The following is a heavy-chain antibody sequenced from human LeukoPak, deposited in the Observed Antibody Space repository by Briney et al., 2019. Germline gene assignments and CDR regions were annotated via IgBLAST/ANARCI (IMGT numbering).Heavy chain of an antibody. J-gene: IGHJ3*02. D-gene: IGHD5-12*01. Sequence: GASVKVSCKASGYTFTSYYMHWVRQAPGQGLEWMGIINPSGGSTSYAQKFQGRVTITADESTSTAYMELSSLRSEDTAVYYCARSPLTDIVATHPGLGAFDIWGQGTMVTVSS. CDR2: INPSGGST. CDR3: ARSPLTDIVATHPGLGAFDI. CDR1: GYTFTSYY. V-gene: IGHV1-46*01.